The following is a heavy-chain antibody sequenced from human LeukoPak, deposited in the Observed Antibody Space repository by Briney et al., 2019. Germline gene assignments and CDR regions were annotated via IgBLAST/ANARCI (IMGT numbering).Heavy chain of an antibody. D-gene: IGHD6-13*01. CDR1: GYTFTGYY. CDR3: ARVYTSSPDFDY. J-gene: IGHJ4*02. Sequence: ASVKVSCKASGYTFTGYYMHWVRQAPGQGLEWMGWINPNSGGTNYAQKFQGRVTMTRDTSISTAYMELSRLRSDDTAVYYCARVYTSSPDFDYWVQGTLVTVSS. V-gene: IGHV1-2*02. CDR2: INPNSGGT.